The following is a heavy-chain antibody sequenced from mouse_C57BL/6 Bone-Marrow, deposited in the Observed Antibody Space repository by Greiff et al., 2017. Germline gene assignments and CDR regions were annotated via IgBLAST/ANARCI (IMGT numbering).Heavy chain of an antibody. CDR1: GYAFTNYL. CDR2: INPGSGGT. D-gene: IGHD2-4*01. CDR3: ARSPDYGDV. V-gene: IGHV1-54*01. Sequence: QVQLQQSGAELVRPGTSVKVSCKASGYAFTNYLIEWVKQRPGQGLEWIGVINPGSGGTNYNEKFKGKATLTADKSSSTAYMQLSSLTSEDAAVYCCARSPDYGDVWGTGTTVTVSS. J-gene: IGHJ1*03.